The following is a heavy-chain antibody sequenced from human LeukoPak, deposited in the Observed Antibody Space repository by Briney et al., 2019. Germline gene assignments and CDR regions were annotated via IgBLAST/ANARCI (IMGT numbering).Heavy chain of an antibody. CDR3: GRAFPPLRTSSAGDL. V-gene: IGHV3-21*01. CDR2: ISGRSSHI. CDR1: GFSFSDYD. D-gene: IGHD3-16*01. Sequence: PGGSLRLSCSASGFSFSDYDMNWVRQAPGKGLEWVSSISGRSSHIYYGDSVKGRFAISRDSAKNSLYLQMNSLGAEDTAVYYCGRAFPPLRTSSAGDLWGQGILVTVSS. J-gene: IGHJ4*02.